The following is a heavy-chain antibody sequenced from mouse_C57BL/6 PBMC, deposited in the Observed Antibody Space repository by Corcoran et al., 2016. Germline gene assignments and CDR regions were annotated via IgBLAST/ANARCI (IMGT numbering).Heavy chain of an antibody. Sequence: QIQLVQSGPELKKPGETVKISCKASGYTFTTYGMSWVKQAPGKGLKWMGWINTYSGVPTYADDFKGRFAFSLETSASTAYLQINKLKNEDTATYFCARNRGITTVVADYYAMDYWGQGTSVTVSS. J-gene: IGHJ4*01. CDR3: ARNRGITTVVADYYAMDY. V-gene: IGHV9-3*01. CDR2: INTYSGVP. CDR1: GYTFTTYG. D-gene: IGHD1-1*01.